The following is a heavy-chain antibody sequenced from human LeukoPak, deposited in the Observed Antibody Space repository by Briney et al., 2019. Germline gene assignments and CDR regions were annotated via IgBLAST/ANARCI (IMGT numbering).Heavy chain of an antibody. CDR3: ARDADSSGYPSLDY. D-gene: IGHD3-22*01. V-gene: IGHV4-59*08. CDR1: GGSISPYY. Sequence: SETLSLTCTVSGGSISPYYWSWVRQPPGKGLEWIAYIFYNGNTNYNPSLKSRITMSVDTSKNQFSLKLSSVTAADTAIYYCARDADSSGYPSLDYWGQGTLVTVSS. CDR2: IFYNGNT. J-gene: IGHJ4*02.